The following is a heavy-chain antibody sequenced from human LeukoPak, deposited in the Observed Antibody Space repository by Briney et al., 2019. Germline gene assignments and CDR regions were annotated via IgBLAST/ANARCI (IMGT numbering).Heavy chain of an antibody. CDR1: GGSISSYY. D-gene: IGHD5-24*01. CDR2: IYYSGST. V-gene: IGHV4-59*08. CDR3: ARHERDASLDHALDI. J-gene: IGHJ3*02. Sequence: SETLSLTCTVSGGSISSYYWSWIRQPPGKGLEWIGYIYYSGSTSYNPSFKSRVTIVVDTSKNQFSLKLSSVTAADTAVYYCARHERDASLDHALDIWGQGTMVTVSS.